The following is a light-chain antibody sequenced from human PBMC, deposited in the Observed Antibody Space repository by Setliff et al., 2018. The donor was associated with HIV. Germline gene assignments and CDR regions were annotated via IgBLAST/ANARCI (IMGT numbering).Light chain of an antibody. CDR2: EAT. V-gene: IGLV2-23*01. Sequence: QSALTQPASVSGSPGQSITISCTGTSSDIGNSNLVSWYQQHPGKAPKLIIYEATQRPSGFSNRFSGSKSGNTASLTISGLQAEDEADYYCCSNTGSNTYVFGTGTKV. CDR1: SSDIGNSNL. J-gene: IGLJ1*01. CDR3: CSNTGSNTYV.